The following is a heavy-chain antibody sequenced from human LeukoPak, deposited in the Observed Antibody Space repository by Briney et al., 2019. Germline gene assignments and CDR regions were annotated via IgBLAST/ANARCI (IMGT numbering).Heavy chain of an antibody. CDR1: GFTFSSYA. D-gene: IGHD3-9*01. J-gene: IGHJ5*02. CDR3: AKGNYYDILTGSPEDWFDP. CDR2: ISGSGGST. V-gene: IGHV3-23*01. Sequence: GGSLRLSCAASGFTFSSYAMSWVRRAPGKGLEWVSAISGSGGSTYYADSVKGRFTISRDNSKNTLYLQMNSLRAEDTAVYYCAKGNYYDILTGSPEDWFDPWGQGTLVTVSS.